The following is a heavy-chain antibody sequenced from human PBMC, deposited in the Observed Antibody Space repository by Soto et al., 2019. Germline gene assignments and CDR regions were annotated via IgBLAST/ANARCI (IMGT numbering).Heavy chain of an antibody. V-gene: IGHV1-69*13. D-gene: IGHD3-22*01. CDR2: IIPIFGTA. J-gene: IGHJ6*02. CDR3: ASKDPQYYYDSSGYYSRYYGMDV. Sequence: SVKVSCKASGGTFSSYAISWVRQAPGQGLEWMGGIIPIFGTANYAQKFQGSVTITADESTSTAYMELSSLRSEDTAVYYCASKDPQYYYDSSGYYSRYYGMDVWGQGTTVTVSS. CDR1: GGTFSSYA.